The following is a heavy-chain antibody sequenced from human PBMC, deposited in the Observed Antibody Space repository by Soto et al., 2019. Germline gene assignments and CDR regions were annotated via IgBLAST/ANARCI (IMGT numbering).Heavy chain of an antibody. CDR3: ARVPSPNYDSSGYYPNSIEY. J-gene: IGHJ4*02. D-gene: IGHD3-22*01. CDR2: VDNDGSGT. V-gene: IGHV3-74*01. Sequence: GGSLRLSCAASGFTFRDFWIHWVRQVPGKGLMWVSRVDNDGSGTSYADSVKGRFTISRDNAKNSLYLQMSSLRAEDTAVYYCARVPSPNYDSSGYYPNSIEYWGQGTLVTVSS. CDR1: GFTFRDFW.